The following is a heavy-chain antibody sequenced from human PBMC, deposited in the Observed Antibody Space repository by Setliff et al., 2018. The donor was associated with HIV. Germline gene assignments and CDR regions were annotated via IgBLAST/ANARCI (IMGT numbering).Heavy chain of an antibody. CDR1: GFSFAW. V-gene: IGHV3-11*05. CDR3: ARASGSYYPPGPDY. Sequence: PGGSLRLSCAASGFSFAWLSWIRQAPGKGLEWVSYISSSSSYTNYADSVKGRFTISRDNAKNSLYLQMNSLRAEDTAVYYCARASGSYYPPGPDYWGQGTLVTVSS. CDR2: ISSSSSYT. J-gene: IGHJ4*02. D-gene: IGHD3-10*01.